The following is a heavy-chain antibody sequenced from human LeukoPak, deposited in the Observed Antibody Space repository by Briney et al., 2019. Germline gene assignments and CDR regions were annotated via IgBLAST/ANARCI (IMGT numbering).Heavy chain of an antibody. CDR3: ARGLQVAYCSSTSCYKGALSY. CDR1: GGSFSGYY. D-gene: IGHD2-2*02. V-gene: IGHV4-34*01. CDR2: INHSGST. Sequence: SETLSLTCAVYGGSFSGYYWSWIRRPPGKGLEWIGEINHSGSTNYNPSLKSRVTISVDTSKNQFSLKLSSVTAADTAVYYCARGLQVAYCSSTSCYKGALSYWGQGTLVTVSS. J-gene: IGHJ4*02.